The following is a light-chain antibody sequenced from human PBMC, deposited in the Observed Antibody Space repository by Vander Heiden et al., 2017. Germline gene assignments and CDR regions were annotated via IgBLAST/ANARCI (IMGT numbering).Light chain of an antibody. CDR2: AAS. CDR1: QNINNY. CDR3: QQNYSTPMYT. V-gene: IGKV1-39*01. J-gene: IGKJ2*01. Sequence: DIQMTQSPSSLSASVGDRVTITCRASQNINNYLNWYQQKPGKAPKLLIYAASSLQSGVTSRFSGSGYGTDFTLTINSRQPEDFATYYCQQNYSTPMYTFGQGTKLEIK.